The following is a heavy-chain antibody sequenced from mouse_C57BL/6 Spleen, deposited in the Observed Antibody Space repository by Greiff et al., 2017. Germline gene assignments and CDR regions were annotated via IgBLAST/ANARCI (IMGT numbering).Heavy chain of an antibody. CDR3: TTPYGSSYAYYFDY. J-gene: IGHJ2*01. D-gene: IGHD1-1*01. Sequence: EVQLQQSGAELVRPGASVKLSCTASGFNIKDYYMHWVKQRPEQGLEWIGRIDPEDGDTAYAPKFQGKATMTADTSSNTAYLQLSSLTSEDTAVYYCTTPYGSSYAYYFDYWGQGTTLTVSS. CDR1: GFNIKDYY. V-gene: IGHV14-1*01. CDR2: IDPEDGDT.